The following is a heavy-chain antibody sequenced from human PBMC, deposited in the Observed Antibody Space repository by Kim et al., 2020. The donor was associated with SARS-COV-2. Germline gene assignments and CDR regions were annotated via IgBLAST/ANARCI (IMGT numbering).Heavy chain of an antibody. CDR2: IIPIFGTA. Sequence: SVKVSCKASGGTFSSYAISWVRQAPGQGLEWMGGIIPIFGTANYAQKFQGRVTITADESTSTAYMELSSLRSEDTAVYYCARVGGAAAGEEWELDYWGQGTLVTVSS. CDR1: GGTFSSYA. D-gene: IGHD6-13*01. V-gene: IGHV1-69*13. J-gene: IGHJ4*02. CDR3: ARVGGAAAGEEWELDY.